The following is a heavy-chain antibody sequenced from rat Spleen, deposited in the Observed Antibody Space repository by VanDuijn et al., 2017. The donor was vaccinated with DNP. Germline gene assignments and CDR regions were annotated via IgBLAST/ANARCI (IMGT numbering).Heavy chain of an antibody. J-gene: IGHJ3*01. CDR2: LSTGVDST. CDR3: ASLWTLTY. CDR1: GFTFSDYY. Sequence: EVLLVESDGGLVQPGRSLKLSCAVSGFTFSDYYMAWVRQAPTEGLEWVASLSTGVDSTYYRDSVKGRFTISRDNSKNTLYLQMDSLRSEDTATYYCASLWTLTYWGQGTLVTVSS. V-gene: IGHV5-25*01. D-gene: IGHD1-3*01.